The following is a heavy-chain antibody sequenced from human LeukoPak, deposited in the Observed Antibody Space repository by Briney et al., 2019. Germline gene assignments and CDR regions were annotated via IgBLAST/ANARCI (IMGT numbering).Heavy chain of an antibody. V-gene: IGHV1-2*02. CDR3: AKGDYGDYNRVDY. CDR2: INPNSGGT. D-gene: IGHD4-17*01. CDR1: GYTFTGYY. J-gene: IGHJ4*02. Sequence: ASLKVSCKASGYTFTGYYMHWVRQAPGQGLEWMGWINPNSGGTNYAQRFQGRVTMTRDTSISTAYMELSRLRSDDTAVYYCAKGDYGDYNRVDYWGQGTLVTVSS.